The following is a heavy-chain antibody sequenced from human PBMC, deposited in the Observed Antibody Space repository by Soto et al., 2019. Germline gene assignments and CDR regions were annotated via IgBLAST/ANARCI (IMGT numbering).Heavy chain of an antibody. CDR1: GYTFTGYY. D-gene: IGHD2-21*01. Sequence: GASVKVSCKASGYTFTGYYMHWVRQAPGQGLEWMGWINPNSGGTNYAQKFQGWVTMTRDTSISTAYMELSRLRSDDTAVYYCARDIQAIPPYYYYYMDVWGKGTTVTVSS. CDR2: INPNSGGT. V-gene: IGHV1-2*04. J-gene: IGHJ6*03. CDR3: ARDIQAIPPYYYYYMDV.